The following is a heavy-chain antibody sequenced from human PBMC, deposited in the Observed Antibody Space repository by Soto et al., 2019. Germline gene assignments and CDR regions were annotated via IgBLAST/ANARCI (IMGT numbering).Heavy chain of an antibody. V-gene: IGHV1-2*04. CDR1: GYTFTGYY. Sequence: ASVKVSCKASGYTFTGYYMHWVRQAPGQGLEWMGWINPNSGGTNYAQKFQGWVTMTRDTSISTAYMELSRLRSDDTAVYYCARGNYYGSGRHPNNWFDPWGQGTLVTVSS. J-gene: IGHJ5*02. D-gene: IGHD3-10*01. CDR3: ARGNYYGSGRHPNNWFDP. CDR2: INPNSGGT.